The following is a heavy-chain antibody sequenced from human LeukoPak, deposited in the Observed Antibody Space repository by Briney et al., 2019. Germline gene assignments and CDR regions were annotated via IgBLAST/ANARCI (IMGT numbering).Heavy chain of an antibody. J-gene: IGHJ4*02. CDR2: INPNSGGT. D-gene: IGHD2-8*02. CDR3: AREGYCTGGTCFDN. V-gene: IGHV1-2*02. CDR1: GYRFTGYY. Sequence: ASVKVSCKASGYRFTGYYLHWVRQAPGQGLEWMGWINPNSGGTDYAQKFQGRVTTTRDTSISTVYMELSRLRSDDTAVYYCAREGYCTGGTCFDNWGQGTLVTVSS.